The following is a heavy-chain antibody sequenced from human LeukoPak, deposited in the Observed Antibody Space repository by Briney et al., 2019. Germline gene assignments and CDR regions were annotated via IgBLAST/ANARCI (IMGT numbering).Heavy chain of an antibody. CDR3: ARRDISSGWSFDS. Sequence: SETLSLTCTVSGGSINNYHWSWIRQPAGKGLEWIAQIHSSGSTNYNPPLKSRVTMSIDTPENQLSLTLTSVTAADTAVYYCARRDISSGWSFDSWGQGTLGTVSS. V-gene: IGHV4-4*07. D-gene: IGHD6-19*01. CDR2: IHSSGST. J-gene: IGHJ4*02. CDR1: GGSINNYH.